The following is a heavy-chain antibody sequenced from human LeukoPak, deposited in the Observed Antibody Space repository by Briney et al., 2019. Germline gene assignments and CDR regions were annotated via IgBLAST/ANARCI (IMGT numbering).Heavy chain of an antibody. J-gene: IGHJ4*02. CDR3: AREPDSGYHSEGPKY. V-gene: IGHV3-7*01. Sequence: PGGSLRPSCAASGFSLTRYWMSWVRQAPGKGLEWVANIGKDGSGNHYVDSVKGRFTISRDNAKNSLYLQMNSLRAEDTALYSCAREPDSGYHSEGPKYWGLGTLVTVSS. D-gene: IGHD5-12*01. CDR1: GFSLTRYW. CDR2: IGKDGSGN.